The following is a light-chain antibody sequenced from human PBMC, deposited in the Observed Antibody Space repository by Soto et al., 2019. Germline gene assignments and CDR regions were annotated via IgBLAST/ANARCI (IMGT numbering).Light chain of an antibody. J-gene: IGLJ2*01. CDR3: SSYTENKTVV. Sequence: QSALTQPTSVSGSPGQSITISCTGTNFDIGAYNYVSWYLQHPGKVPKLIIYDVNDRPSGVSTRFSGSKSGNTASLTISGLQAEDEADYYCSSYTENKTVVFGGGTKVTVL. V-gene: IGLV2-14*01. CDR1: NFDIGAYNY. CDR2: DVN.